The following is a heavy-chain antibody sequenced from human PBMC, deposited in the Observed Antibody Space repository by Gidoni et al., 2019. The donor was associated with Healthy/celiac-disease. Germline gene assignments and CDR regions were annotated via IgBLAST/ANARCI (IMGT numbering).Heavy chain of an antibody. J-gene: IGHJ6*02. V-gene: IGHV3-23*01. CDR3: AKDDILTGYYTYYYYYGMDV. Sequence: EVQLLESGGGLLQPGGSLRLSCAASVFTFSSYAMSWVRQAPGKGLEWVSAISGSGGSTYYEDAVKGRFNISREHSKNTLYLKMNSLRAEETAVYYCAKDDILTGYYTYYYYYGMDVWGQGTTVTVSS. CDR2: ISGSGGST. D-gene: IGHD3-9*01. CDR1: VFTFSSYA.